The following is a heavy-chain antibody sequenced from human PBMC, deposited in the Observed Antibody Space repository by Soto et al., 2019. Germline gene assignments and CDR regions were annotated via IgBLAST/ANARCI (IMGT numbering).Heavy chain of an antibody. CDR3: ARSRTEDIVLVPAATPRYYYYYGMDV. Sequence: SDTLSLTCAVPGGSIPSSNWWSWVRQPPGKGLEWIGEIYHSGSTNYNPSLKSRVTISVDKSKNQFSLKLSSVTAADTAVYYCARSRTEDIVLVPAATPRYYYYYGMDVWGQGTTVT. V-gene: IGHV4-4*02. D-gene: IGHD2-2*01. CDR1: GGSIPSSNW. CDR2: IYHSGST. J-gene: IGHJ6*02.